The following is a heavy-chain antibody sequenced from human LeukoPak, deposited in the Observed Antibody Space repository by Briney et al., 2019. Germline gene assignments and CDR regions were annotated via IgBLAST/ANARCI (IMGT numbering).Heavy chain of an antibody. Sequence: PGGSLRLSCAASGFTFSSYAMSWVRQAPGKGLEWVSAISGSGGSTYYADSVKGRFTISRDNSKNTLYLQMNSPRAEDTAVYYCAKDAKQYYYGSGSEYFQHWGQGTLVTVSS. V-gene: IGHV3-23*01. CDR2: ISGSGGST. CDR1: GFTFSSYA. CDR3: AKDAKQYYYGSGSEYFQH. J-gene: IGHJ1*01. D-gene: IGHD3-10*01.